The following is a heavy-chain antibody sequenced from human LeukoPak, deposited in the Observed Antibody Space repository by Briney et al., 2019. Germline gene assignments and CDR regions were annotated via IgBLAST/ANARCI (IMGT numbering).Heavy chain of an antibody. D-gene: IGHD3-22*01. CDR2: ISGSGGST. CDR3: AKSDYYDSSGYYYGSDY. V-gene: IGHV3-23*01. J-gene: IGHJ4*02. Sequence: GGSLRLSCAASGFTFSNYAMTWVRQAPGKGLEWVSGISGSGGSTYYADSVKGRFTISRDNSKNTLCVQMNSLRAEDTAVYYGAKSDYYDSSGYYYGSDYWGQGTLVTVSS. CDR1: GFTFSNYA.